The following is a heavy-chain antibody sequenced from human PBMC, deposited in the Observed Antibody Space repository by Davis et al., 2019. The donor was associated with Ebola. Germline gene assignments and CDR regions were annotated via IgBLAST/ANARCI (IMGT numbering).Heavy chain of an antibody. Sequence: WESPKIPRKGSGYSFTSYWIGWVRQMPGKGLEWMGIIYPGDSDTRYSPSFQGQVTISADKSISTAYLQWSSLKASDTAMYYCARRAYGDYIRHNWYFDLWGRGTLVTVSS. CDR2: IYPGDSDT. V-gene: IGHV5-51*01. D-gene: IGHD4-17*01. J-gene: IGHJ2*01. CDR1: GYSFTSYW. CDR3: ARRAYGDYIRHNWYFDL.